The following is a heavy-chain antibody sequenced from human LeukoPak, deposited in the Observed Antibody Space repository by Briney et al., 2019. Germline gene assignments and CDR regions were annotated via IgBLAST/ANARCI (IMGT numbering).Heavy chain of an antibody. CDR1: GYSISSGYY. V-gene: IGHV4-38-2*02. J-gene: IGHJ4*02. CDR2: IYHSGST. CDR3: ARGKLRITIFGVVIRDYYFDY. Sequence: SETLSLTCTVSGYSISSGYYWGWIRQPPGKGLEWIGSIYHSGSTYYNPSLKSRVTISVDTSKNQFSLKLSSVTAADTAVYYCARGKLRITIFGVVIRDYYFDYWGQGTLVTVSS. D-gene: IGHD3-3*01.